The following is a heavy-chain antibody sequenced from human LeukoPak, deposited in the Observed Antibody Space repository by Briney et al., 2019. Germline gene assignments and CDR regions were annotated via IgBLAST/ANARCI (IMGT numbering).Heavy chain of an antibody. CDR3: ARSSSGWYAVFDY. D-gene: IGHD6-19*01. Sequence: GSLRLSCTVSGGSISSYYWSWIRQPPGKGLEWIGYIYYSGSTNYNPSLKSRVTISVDTSKNQFSLKLSSVTAADTAVYYCARSSSGWYAVFDYWGQGTLVTVSS. CDR2: IYYSGST. CDR1: GGSISSYY. V-gene: IGHV4-59*01. J-gene: IGHJ4*02.